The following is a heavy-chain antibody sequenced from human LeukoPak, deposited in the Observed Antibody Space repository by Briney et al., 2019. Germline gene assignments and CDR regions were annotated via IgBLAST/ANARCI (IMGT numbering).Heavy chain of an antibody. V-gene: IGHV1-69*13. J-gene: IGHJ4*02. D-gene: IGHD5-24*01. CDR3: ARVGGYKEDY. CDR2: IIPIFGTA. Sequence: GASVTVSCKASGGTFSIYAISWVRQAPGQGLEWMGGIIPIFGTANYAQKFQGRVTITADESTSTAYMELSSLRSDDTAVYYCARVGGYKEDYWGQGTLVTVSS. CDR1: GGTFSIYA.